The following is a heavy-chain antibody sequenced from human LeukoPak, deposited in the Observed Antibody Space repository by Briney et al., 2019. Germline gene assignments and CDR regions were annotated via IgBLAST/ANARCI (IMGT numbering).Heavy chain of an antibody. J-gene: IGHJ4*02. CDR3: AKDPNFSSGWYLADY. Sequence: KTGGSLRLSCAASGFTFNSYSMNWVRQAPGKGLEWVSSISTSSNYIYYADSVKGRFTISRDNAKNSLYLQMNSLRVEDTALYYCAKDPNFSSGWYLADYWGQGTLVTVSS. CDR2: ISTSSNYI. CDR1: GFTFNSYS. V-gene: IGHV3-21*04. D-gene: IGHD6-19*01.